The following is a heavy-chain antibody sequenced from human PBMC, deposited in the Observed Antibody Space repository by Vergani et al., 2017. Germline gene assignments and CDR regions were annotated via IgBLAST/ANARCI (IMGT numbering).Heavy chain of an antibody. D-gene: IGHD4-17*01. V-gene: IGHV4-59*01. CDR2: IYYSGST. Sequence: QVQLQESGPGLVKPSETLSLTCTVSGGSISSYYWSWIRQPPGKGLEWIGYIYYSGSTNYNPSLKSRVTISVGTSKNQFSRMLSSVTAADTAVYYCARAMGLTTVTTRWFDPWGQGTLVTVSS. CDR1: GGSISSYY. CDR3: ARAMGLTTVTTRWFDP. J-gene: IGHJ5*02.